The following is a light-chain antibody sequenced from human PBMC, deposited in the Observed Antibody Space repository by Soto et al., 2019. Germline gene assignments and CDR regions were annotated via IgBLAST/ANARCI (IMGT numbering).Light chain of an antibody. Sequence: QLVLTQSPSASASLGAPVNVTCSLSSGHSSYAIAWHQQQPEKGPRYLMKLNSDGSHSKGDGIPDRFSGSSSGAERYLTISSLQSEDEADYYCQTWGTSVVIFGGGTKLTVL. V-gene: IGLV4-69*01. CDR3: QTWGTSVVI. J-gene: IGLJ2*01. CDR2: LNSDGSH. CDR1: SGHSSYA.